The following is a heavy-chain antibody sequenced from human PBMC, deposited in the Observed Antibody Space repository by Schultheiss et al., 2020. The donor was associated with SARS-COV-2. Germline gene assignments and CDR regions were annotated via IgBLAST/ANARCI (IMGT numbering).Heavy chain of an antibody. CDR3: ARDLYYDILTGYSTPGYYGMDV. CDR2: ISSSSSYI. Sequence: GGSLRLSCAASGFTFSSYGMHWVRQAPGKGLEWVSSISSSSSYIYYADSVKGRFTISRDNAKNSLYLQMNSLRAEDTAVYYCARDLYYDILTGYSTPGYYGMDVWGQGTTVTVSS. J-gene: IGHJ6*02. CDR1: GFTFSSYG. V-gene: IGHV3-21*01. D-gene: IGHD3-9*01.